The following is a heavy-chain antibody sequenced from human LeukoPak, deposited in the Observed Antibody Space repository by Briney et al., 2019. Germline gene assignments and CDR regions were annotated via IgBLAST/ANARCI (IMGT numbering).Heavy chain of an antibody. CDR1: GYTFTNYG. V-gene: IGHV1-18*01. Sequence: GASVKVSCKASGYTFTNYGINWVRQAPGQGLEWMGWISAYNGNTNYAQKLQGRVTMTTDTSTSTAYMELRSLRSDDTAVYYCARVSNDYVWGSYRGGYFDYWGQGTLVTVSS. D-gene: IGHD3-16*02. CDR3: ARVSNDYVWGSYRGGYFDY. J-gene: IGHJ4*02. CDR2: ISAYNGNT.